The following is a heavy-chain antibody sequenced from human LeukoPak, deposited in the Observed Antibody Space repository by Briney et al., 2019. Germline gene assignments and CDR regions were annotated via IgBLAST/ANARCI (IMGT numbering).Heavy chain of an antibody. CDR1: GFTFSSYA. J-gene: IGHJ4*02. Sequence: GGSLRLSCAASGFTFSSYAMHWFRQAPAKGLEWVAVISYDGSNKYYADSVKGRFTISRDNSKNTLYLQMNSLRAEDTAVYYCARGVAAAGVDYWGQGTLVTVSS. CDR3: ARGVAAAGVDY. CDR2: ISYDGSNK. D-gene: IGHD6-13*01. V-gene: IGHV3-30*04.